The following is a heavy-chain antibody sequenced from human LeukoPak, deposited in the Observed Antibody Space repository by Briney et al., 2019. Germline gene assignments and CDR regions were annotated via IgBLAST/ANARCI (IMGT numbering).Heavy chain of an antibody. V-gene: IGHV3-30*18. Sequence: GGSLRLSCAASGFTFSSYGIHWVRQAPGKGLEWVAHISSEDYADSVKGRFTMSRDNSENTLYLQMNSLRAEDTAVYYCAKDQYVGSAAVAGDYWGQGTLVIVSS. CDR3: AKDQYVGSAAVAGDY. CDR2: ISSE. D-gene: IGHD6-19*01. CDR1: GFTFSSYG. J-gene: IGHJ4*02.